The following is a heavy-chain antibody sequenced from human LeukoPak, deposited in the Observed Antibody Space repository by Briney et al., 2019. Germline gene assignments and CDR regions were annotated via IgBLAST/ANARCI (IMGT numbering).Heavy chain of an antibody. Sequence: GGSLRLSCAASGFTFSSYSMNWVRQAPGKGLEWVSSISSSSSYIYYADSVKGRFTISGDNAKNSLYLQMNSLRAEDKAVYYCARADVPRKYYDFWSGPGNNWFDPWGQGTLVTVSS. CDR1: GFTFSSYS. CDR2: ISSSSSYI. D-gene: IGHD3-3*01. V-gene: IGHV3-21*01. CDR3: ARADVPRKYYDFWSGPGNNWFDP. J-gene: IGHJ5*02.